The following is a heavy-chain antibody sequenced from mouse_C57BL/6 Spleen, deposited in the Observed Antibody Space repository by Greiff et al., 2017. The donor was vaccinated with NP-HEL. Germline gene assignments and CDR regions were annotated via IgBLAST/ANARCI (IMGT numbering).Heavy chain of an antibody. Sequence: QVQLQQPGAELVKPGASVKLSCKASGYTFTSYWMQWVKQRPGQGLEWIGEIDPSDSYTNYNQKFKGKATLTVDTSSSTAYMQLSSLTSEDSAVYYCVRLGQGFAYWGQGTLVTVSA. CDR1: GYTFTSYW. CDR3: VRLGQGFAY. V-gene: IGHV1-50*01. J-gene: IGHJ3*01. CDR2: IDPSDSYT. D-gene: IGHD3-3*01.